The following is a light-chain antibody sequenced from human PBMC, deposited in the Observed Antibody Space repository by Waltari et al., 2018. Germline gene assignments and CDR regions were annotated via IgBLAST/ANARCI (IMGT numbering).Light chain of an antibody. V-gene: IGLV2-14*03. CDR2: DVT. CDR3: NSYTSTTSWV. J-gene: IGLJ3*02. Sequence: QSALTQPASVSGAPGPSITTLCPGTNTDVGGYNYVSWYQHPPGHAPKLLIYDVTNRPPAVPQRFSGSKSGTTAALTISGRQAEDEADYYCNSYTSTTSWVFGGGTKLTVL. CDR1: NTDVGGYNY.